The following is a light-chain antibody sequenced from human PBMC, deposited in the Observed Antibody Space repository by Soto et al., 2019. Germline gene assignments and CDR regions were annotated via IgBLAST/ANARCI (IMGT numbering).Light chain of an antibody. J-gene: IGKJ4*01. Sequence: DIVLTQSPVTLSVSPGEGATLSCRASQSFGTNLGWYQQKSGQAPRLLIYGTSIRATGIPARFSGSGSGTEFNLTISLLQSEDLAVYYCQKYDTWPLTFGGGTKVDIK. V-gene: IGKV3D-15*03. CDR3: QKYDTWPLT. CDR1: QSFGTN. CDR2: GTS.